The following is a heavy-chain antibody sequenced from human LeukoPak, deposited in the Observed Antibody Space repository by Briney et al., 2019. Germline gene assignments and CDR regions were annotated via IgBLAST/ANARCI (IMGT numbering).Heavy chain of an antibody. D-gene: IGHD5-12*01. Sequence: GGSLRLSCAASGFTFSSYTMNWVRQAPGKGLEWVSYISSSGSSIYYADSVKGRFTISRDNAKDSLYLQMNSLRAEDTAVYYCARDPGSGYEEHFDYWGQGTLVTVSS. CDR2: ISSSGSSI. CDR3: ARDPGSGYEEHFDY. J-gene: IGHJ4*02. CDR1: GFTFSSYT. V-gene: IGHV3-48*04.